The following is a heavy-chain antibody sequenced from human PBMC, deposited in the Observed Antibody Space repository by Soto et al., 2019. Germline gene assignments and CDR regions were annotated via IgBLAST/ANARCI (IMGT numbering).Heavy chain of an antibody. D-gene: IGHD6-19*01. J-gene: IGHJ4*02. CDR3: ARDQGIAVAVFDY. V-gene: IGHV4-39*07. Sequence: SETLSLTCTVSGGSISSSSYYWGWIRQPPGTGLEWIGEINHSGSTNYNPPLKSRVTISVDTSKNQISLRLSSVTAADTAVYYCARDQGIAVAVFDYWGQGTLVTVSS. CDR2: INHSGST. CDR1: GGSISSSSYY.